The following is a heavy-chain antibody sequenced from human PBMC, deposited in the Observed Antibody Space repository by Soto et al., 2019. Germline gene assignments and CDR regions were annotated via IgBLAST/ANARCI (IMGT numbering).Heavy chain of an antibody. J-gene: IGHJ4*02. D-gene: IGHD6-19*01. CDR1: GGSFSGYY. V-gene: IGHV4-34*01. CDR2: INHSGST. CDR3: ARDTLRLPGIAVAGTSAFGY. Sequence: SETLSLTCAVYGGSFSGYYWSWIRQPPGKGLEWIGEINHSGSTNYNPSLKSRVTISVDTSKNQFSLKLSSVTAADTAVYYCARDTLRLPGIAVAGTSAFGYWGQGTLVTVSS.